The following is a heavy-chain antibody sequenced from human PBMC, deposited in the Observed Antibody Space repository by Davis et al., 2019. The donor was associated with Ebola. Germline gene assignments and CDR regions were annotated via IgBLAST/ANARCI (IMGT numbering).Heavy chain of an antibody. J-gene: IGHJ4*02. CDR3: GRGNGQNYGTFIDY. CDR1: GFTFSSYA. Sequence: GESLKISCAASGFTFSSYAMHWVRQAPGKGLEWVAVISYGGSNKYYADSVKGRFTISRDNSKNTLYLQMNSLRAEDTAIYYCGRGNGQNYGTFIDYWGQGTLVTVSS. V-gene: IGHV3-30-3*01. D-gene: IGHD1-7*01. CDR2: ISYGGSNK.